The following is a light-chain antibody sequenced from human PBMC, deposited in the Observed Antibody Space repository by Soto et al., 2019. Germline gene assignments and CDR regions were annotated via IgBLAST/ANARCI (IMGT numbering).Light chain of an antibody. CDR3: QQSFSDVT. J-gene: IGKJ4*01. CDR1: QTISTY. CDR2: GAS. V-gene: IGKV1-39*01. Sequence: DIQMTQSPSSLSASVGDRFTIICRASQTISTYLSWYQQNPGRAPKLLIYGASSLQSGVPSRFSGSGSGTDFSLTISSLQPEDFATYYCQQSFSDVTFGGGTKVDIK.